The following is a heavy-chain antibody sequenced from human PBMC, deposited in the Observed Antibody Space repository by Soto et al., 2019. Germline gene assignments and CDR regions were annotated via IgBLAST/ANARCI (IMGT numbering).Heavy chain of an antibody. CDR2: LNPQNADT. CDR3: VRDMGATVADYYYYAVDD. Sequence: ASVTVSCKPSVYSFTGYRLHWVRQAPGQGLEWMGWLNPQNADTSYAQKFRDRVTMTSDTSITTAYMDLSRLTSDDTATYYCVRDMGATVADYYYYAVDDPGQGTKVNV. J-gene: IGHJ6*01. V-gene: IGHV1-2*02. CDR1: VYSFTGYR. D-gene: IGHD3-16*01.